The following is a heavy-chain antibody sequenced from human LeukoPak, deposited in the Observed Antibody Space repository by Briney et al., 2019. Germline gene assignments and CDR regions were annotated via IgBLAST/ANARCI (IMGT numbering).Heavy chain of an antibody. V-gene: IGHV5-51*01. J-gene: IGHJ4*02. Sequence: GESLKISCTASGYDFANSWIGWVRQMPGKGLEWMGGIYPGNSDITYSPSFQGQVTISADKSVSTAYLHWSGLKASDTAIYYCARHLSSISSCPNYWGQGTLVTVSS. D-gene: IGHD2-2*01. CDR1: GYDFANSW. CDR3: ARHLSSISSCPNY. CDR2: IYPGNSDI.